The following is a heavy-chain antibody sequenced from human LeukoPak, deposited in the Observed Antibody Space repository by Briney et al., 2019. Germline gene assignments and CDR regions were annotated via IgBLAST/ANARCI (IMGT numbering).Heavy chain of an antibody. Sequence: GGSLRLSCAASGFTLSIYWMTWVRQAPGKGLEWVANIRQDGNEQYYMDSVKGRFTISRDNAKNSLFLQMNGLTAEDTAVYYCARAPYSGGWYLMYWGQGTLVTVSS. CDR1: GFTLSIYW. CDR2: IRQDGNEQ. CDR3: ARAPYSGGWYLMY. V-gene: IGHV3-7*01. D-gene: IGHD6-19*01. J-gene: IGHJ4*02.